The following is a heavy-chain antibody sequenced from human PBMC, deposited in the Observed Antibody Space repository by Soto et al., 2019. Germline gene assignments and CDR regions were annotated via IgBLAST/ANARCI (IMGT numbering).Heavy chain of an antibody. Sequence: QVQLVQSGAEVKKPGASVKVSCKTSGYTFTSYGISWVRQAPGQRLEWMGWISAYNGNTNYAQKLQGRVTMTTDTSTSTAYMELRSLRSDDTAVHYCARDRMGQAYYYDSSGYQDIHFDYWGQGTLVTVSS. D-gene: IGHD3-22*01. CDR1: GYTFTSYG. J-gene: IGHJ4*02. V-gene: IGHV1-18*01. CDR2: ISAYNGNT. CDR3: ARDRMGQAYYYDSSGYQDIHFDY.